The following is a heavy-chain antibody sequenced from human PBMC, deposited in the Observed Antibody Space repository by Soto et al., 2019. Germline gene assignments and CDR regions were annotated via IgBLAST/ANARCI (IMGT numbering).Heavy chain of an antibody. J-gene: IGHJ6*03. Sequence: QVQLVESGGGVVQPGRSQRLSCAASGFTFSSYGMHWVRQAPGKGLEWVAVISYDGSNKYYADSVKGRLTISRDNSKNTLYLQMNSLRAEDTAVYYCAKDPNSSGWYGYYYYYYMDVWGKGTTVTVSS. CDR2: ISYDGSNK. D-gene: IGHD6-19*01. V-gene: IGHV3-30*18. CDR1: GFTFSSYG. CDR3: AKDPNSSGWYGYYYYYYMDV.